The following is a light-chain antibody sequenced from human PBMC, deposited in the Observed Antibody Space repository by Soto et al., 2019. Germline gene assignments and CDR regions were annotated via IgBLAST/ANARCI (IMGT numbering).Light chain of an antibody. J-gene: IGKJ4*01. CDR2: GAS. CDR1: QSVSSN. V-gene: IGKV3-15*01. Sequence: ELVIAQSPTPLSVSPGEISTLACSASQSVSSNLAWYQQKPGQAPRLLIYGASTRATGIPARFSGSGSGTDFTLTISSLQSEDFAVYYCQQYNNWPPITFGGGTKVDIK. CDR3: QQYNNWPPIT.